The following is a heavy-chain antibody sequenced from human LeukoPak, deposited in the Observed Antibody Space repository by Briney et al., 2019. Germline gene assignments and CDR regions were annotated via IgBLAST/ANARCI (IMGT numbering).Heavy chain of an antibody. Sequence: GGSLRLSCAASTFTFSDYWMHWVRQAPGKGLVWVSRINSDGSGTRYADSVKGRFTISRDNAKNTLYLQMNSLTAEDTAVYYCARDLMVGSPFDSWGQGSLVTVSS. D-gene: IGHD2-8*01. V-gene: IGHV3-74*01. CDR3: ARDLMVGSPFDS. CDR2: INSDGSGT. J-gene: IGHJ4*02. CDR1: TFTFSDYW.